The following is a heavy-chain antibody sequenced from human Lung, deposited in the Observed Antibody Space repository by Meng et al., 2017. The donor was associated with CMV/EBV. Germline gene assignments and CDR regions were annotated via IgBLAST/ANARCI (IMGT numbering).Heavy chain of an antibody. CDR3: ARSSGWLTPGGYGMDV. Sequence: GGSXRLXCAASGFTFSSYEMNWVRQAPGKGLEWVAYISTSGTTIYYADSVRGRFTISRDNAKNSLFLQMNSLRAEDTAVYYCARSSGWLTPGGYGMDVWGQGTXVTGSS. D-gene: IGHD2-15*01. J-gene: IGHJ6*02. V-gene: IGHV3-48*03. CDR2: ISTSGTTI. CDR1: GFTFSSYE.